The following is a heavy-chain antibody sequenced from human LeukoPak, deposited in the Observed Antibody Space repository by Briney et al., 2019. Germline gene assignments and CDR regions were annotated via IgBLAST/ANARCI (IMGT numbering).Heavy chain of an antibody. CDR1: GYSISDYY. Sequence: SGTLSLTCTVSGYSISDYYWSWIRQSPGKGLEWIGEVYYSGSTHYNPSLKSRVTISIDTSQNQFSLRLRSVAAADTAVYYCARELDGNGGWFDPWGPGTLVIVSS. V-gene: IGHV4-59*01. CDR3: ARELDGNGGWFDP. D-gene: IGHD3-10*01. CDR2: VYYSGST. J-gene: IGHJ5*02.